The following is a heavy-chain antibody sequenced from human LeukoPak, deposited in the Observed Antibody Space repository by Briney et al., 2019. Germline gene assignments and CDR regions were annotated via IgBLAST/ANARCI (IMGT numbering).Heavy chain of an antibody. Sequence: GGSLRLSCAASGFTFSSYWMHWVRQAPGKGLVWVSRINGDGSSTSYADSVKGRFTISRDNSKNTLYLQMNSLRAEDTAVYYCARDSGYDVRNWFDPWGQGTLVTVSS. V-gene: IGHV3-74*01. CDR2: INGDGSST. J-gene: IGHJ5*02. CDR1: GFTFSSYW. CDR3: ARDSGYDVRNWFDP. D-gene: IGHD5-12*01.